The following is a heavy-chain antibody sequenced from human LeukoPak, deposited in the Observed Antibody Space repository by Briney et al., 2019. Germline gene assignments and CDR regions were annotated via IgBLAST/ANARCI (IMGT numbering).Heavy chain of an antibody. D-gene: IGHD6-19*01. CDR2: IIPIFGTA. V-gene: IGHV1-69*05. CDR1: GGTFSSYA. Sequence: ASVKVSCKASGGTFSSYAISWVRQAPGQGLEWMGGIIPIFGTANYAQKFQGRVTITTDESTSTAYMELSRLGSEDTAVYYCARDGGIAVAGTDNWFDPWGQGTLVTVSS. CDR3: ARDGGIAVAGTDNWFDP. J-gene: IGHJ5*02.